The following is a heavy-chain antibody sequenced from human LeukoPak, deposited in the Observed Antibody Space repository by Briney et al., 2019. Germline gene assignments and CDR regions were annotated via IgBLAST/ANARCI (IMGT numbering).Heavy chain of an antibody. Sequence: GGSLRLSCAASGFTFSSYWMSWVRQAPGKGLEWVSVIYSGGSTYYADSVKGRFTISRDNSKNTLYLQMNSLRAEDTAVYYCARDSRGDCSGGSCFASYYWGQGTLVTVSS. CDR2: IYSGGST. D-gene: IGHD2-15*01. CDR1: GFTFSSYW. CDR3: ARDSRGDCSGGSCFASYY. V-gene: IGHV3-66*01. J-gene: IGHJ4*02.